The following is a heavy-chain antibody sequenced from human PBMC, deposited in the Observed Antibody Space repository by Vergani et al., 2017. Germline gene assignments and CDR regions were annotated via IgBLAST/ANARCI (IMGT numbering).Heavy chain of an antibody. CDR2: IIPIFGTA. Sequence: QVQLVQSGAEVKKPGASVKVSCKASGYTFISYAISWVRQAPGQGLEWMGGIIPIFGTANYAQKFQGRVTITADESTSTAYMELSSLRSEDTAVYYCARSYYDFWSGYYRVWGQGTLVTVSS. D-gene: IGHD3-3*01. V-gene: IGHV1-69*13. J-gene: IGHJ4*02. CDR1: GYTFISYA. CDR3: ARSYYDFWSGYYRV.